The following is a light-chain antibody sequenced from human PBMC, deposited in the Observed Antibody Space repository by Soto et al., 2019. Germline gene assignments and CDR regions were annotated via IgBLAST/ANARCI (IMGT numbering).Light chain of an antibody. V-gene: IGKV1-39*01. J-gene: IGKJ1*01. CDR1: QSIGNF. CDR2: AAS. CDR3: QQSYTTPRT. Sequence: DIQMTQSPPSLSASVGDRVTITCRASQSIGNFLNWYQEKPGKAPNLLIYAASTLQSGVPSRFSGSGSGTDFTLTISSLQPEDFATYYCQQSYTTPRTFGQGTKVDIK.